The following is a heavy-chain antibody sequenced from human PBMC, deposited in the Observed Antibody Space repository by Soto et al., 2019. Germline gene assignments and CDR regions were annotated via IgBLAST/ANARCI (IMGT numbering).Heavy chain of an antibody. V-gene: IGHV4-34*01. CDR2: INHSGST. CDR3: ARGWGLRFLEWLRVSNWFDP. J-gene: IGHJ5*02. D-gene: IGHD3-3*01. Sequence: PSETLSLTCAVYGGSFSGYYWSWIRQPPGKGLEWIGEINHSGSTNYNPSLKSRVTISVDTSKNQFSLKLSSVTAADTAVYYCARGWGLRFLEWLRVSNWFDPWGQGTLVTVSS. CDR1: GGSFSGYY.